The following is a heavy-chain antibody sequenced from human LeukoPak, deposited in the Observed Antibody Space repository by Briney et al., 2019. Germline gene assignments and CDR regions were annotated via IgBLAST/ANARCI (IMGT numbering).Heavy chain of an antibody. J-gene: IGHJ4*02. Sequence: GGSLRLSCAASGFAFSNYAMSWVRQAPGKGLEWVSAISDRGGSTYYADSVKGRFTISRDNSKNTLYLQMNSLRAEDTAVYYCALRGTTRLLWGQGTLVTVSS. CDR1: GFAFSNYA. CDR2: ISDRGGST. CDR3: ALRGTTRLL. D-gene: IGHD1-26*01. V-gene: IGHV3-23*01.